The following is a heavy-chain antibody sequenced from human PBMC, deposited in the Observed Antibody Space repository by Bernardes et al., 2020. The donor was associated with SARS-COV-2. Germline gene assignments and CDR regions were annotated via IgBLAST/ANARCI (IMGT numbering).Heavy chain of an antibody. CDR2: IYWDDDR. CDR3: AHRRPSTWEGDWFDP. J-gene: IGHJ5*02. Sequence: SGTTLVKLTQTLTLTCTFSGFSFSTGEVGVGWIRQPPGKALEWLALIYWDDDRRYSPSLKSRLTITKDTSKNQVVLTMTNMDPVDTATYYCAHRRPSTWEGDWFDPWGQGTLVIVSS. V-gene: IGHV2-5*02. D-gene: IGHD1-26*01. CDR1: GFSFSTGEVG.